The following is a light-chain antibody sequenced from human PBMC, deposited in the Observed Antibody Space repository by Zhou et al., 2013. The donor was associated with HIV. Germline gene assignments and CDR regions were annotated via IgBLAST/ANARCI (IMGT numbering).Light chain of an antibody. CDR2: DAS. CDR1: QSVSSY. Sequence: EIVLTQSPATLSLSPGERATLSCRASQSVSSYLAWYQQKPGQAPRLLIHDASNRATGVPARFSGSGSGTDYTLTISSLEPEDFAFYYCQQRVSWPITFGQGTRLDI. V-gene: IGKV3-11*01. CDR3: QQRVSWPIT. J-gene: IGKJ5*01.